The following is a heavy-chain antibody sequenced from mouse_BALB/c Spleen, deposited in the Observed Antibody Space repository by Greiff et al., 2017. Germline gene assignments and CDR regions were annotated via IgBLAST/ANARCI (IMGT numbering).Heavy chain of an antibody. CDR2: IYPGDGDT. D-gene: IGHD2-14*01. J-gene: IGHJ4*01. CDR1: GYAFSSYW. V-gene: IGHV1-80*01. Sequence: QVQLQQSGAELVRPGSSVKISCKASGYAFSSYWMNWVKQRPGQGLEWIGQIYPGDGDTNYNGKFKGKATLTADKSSSTAYMQLSSLTSEDSAVYFCARWRYDDYAMDYWGQGTSVTVSS. CDR3: ARWRYDDYAMDY.